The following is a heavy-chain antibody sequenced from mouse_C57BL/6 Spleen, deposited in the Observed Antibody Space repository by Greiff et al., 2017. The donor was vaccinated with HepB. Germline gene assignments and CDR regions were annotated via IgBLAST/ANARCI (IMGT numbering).Heavy chain of an antibody. CDR3: ARSRYGSSYGYAMDY. CDR2: IYPGNGDT. V-gene: IGHV1-12*01. D-gene: IGHD1-1*01. CDR1: GYTFTSYN. J-gene: IGHJ4*01. Sequence: SGAELVRPGASVKMSCKASGYTFTSYNMHWVKQTPRQGLEWIGAIYPGNGDTSYNQKFKGKATLTVDKSSSTAYMQLSSLTSEDSAVYFCARSRYGSSYGYAMDYWGQGTSVTVSS.